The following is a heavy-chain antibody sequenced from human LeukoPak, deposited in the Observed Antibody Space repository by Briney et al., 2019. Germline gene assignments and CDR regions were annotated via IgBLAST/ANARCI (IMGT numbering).Heavy chain of an antibody. D-gene: IGHD3-3*01. CDR1: GYSFTSYW. CDR2: IYPGDSDT. CDR3: ARQGITIFGVVTQDAFDI. J-gene: IGHJ3*02. V-gene: IGHV5-51*01. Sequence: GESLNISCKGSGYSFTSYWIGWVRQMPGKGLEWMGIIYPGDSDTRYSPSFQGQVTISADKSISTAYLQWSSLKASDTAMYYCARQGITIFGVVTQDAFDIWGQGTMVTVSS.